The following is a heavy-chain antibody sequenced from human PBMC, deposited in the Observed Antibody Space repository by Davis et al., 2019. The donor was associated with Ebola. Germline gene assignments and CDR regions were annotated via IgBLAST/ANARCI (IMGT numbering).Heavy chain of an antibody. CDR3: AKDTSNVWFDV. V-gene: IGHV3-53*01. J-gene: IGHJ3*01. Sequence: GESLKISCAASGFTVSNYYMSWVRQAPGKGLEWVSVIYRDERTYYADSVKGRFTVSRDNSENMVYLQMSTLRVEDTAIYYCAKDTSNVWFDVWGPGTMVTVSS. D-gene: IGHD6-19*01. CDR1: GFTVSNYY. CDR2: IYRDERT.